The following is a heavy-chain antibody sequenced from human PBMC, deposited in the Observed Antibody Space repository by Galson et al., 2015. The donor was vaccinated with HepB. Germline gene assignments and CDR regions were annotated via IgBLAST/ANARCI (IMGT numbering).Heavy chain of an antibody. CDR1: GFTFSSYA. CDR2: ISGSGGST. D-gene: IGHD5-18*01. Sequence: SLRLSCAASGFTFSSYAMNWVRQAPGKGLEWVSAISGSGGSTYYADSVKGRFTISRDNSKNTLYLQMNSLRAEDTAVYYCARSTREYSYGPGCMDVWGQGTTVTVSS. CDR3: ARSTREYSYGPGCMDV. V-gene: IGHV3-23*01. J-gene: IGHJ6*02.